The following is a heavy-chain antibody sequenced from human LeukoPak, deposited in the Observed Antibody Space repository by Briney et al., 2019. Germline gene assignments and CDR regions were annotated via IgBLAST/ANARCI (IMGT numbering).Heavy chain of an antibody. J-gene: IGHJ4*02. CDR1: GYTFTSYG. D-gene: IGHD3-9*01. CDR3: ARDPYYDILTGHCPLDY. V-gene: IGHV1-18*01. Sequence: ASVKVSCKASGYTFTSYGISWVRQAPGQGLEWMGWISAYNGNTNYAQKLQGRVTMTTDTSTSTAYMELRSLRSDDTAVYYCARDPYYDILTGHCPLDYWGQGTLVTVSS. CDR2: ISAYNGNT.